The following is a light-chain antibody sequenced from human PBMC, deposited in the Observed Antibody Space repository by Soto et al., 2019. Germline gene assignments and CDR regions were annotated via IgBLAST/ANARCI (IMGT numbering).Light chain of an antibody. J-gene: IGKJ2*01. V-gene: IGKV3-20*01. CDR1: QSVRSNS. Sequence: EIVLTQSPGTLSLSPGERATLSCRASQSVRSNSLAWYHQKPGQAPRLLIYSASSRATGIPDRFSGSGSGTDFTLTISRLEPEDFAVYYCQQYGSSPGTFGQGTKLEIK. CDR2: SAS. CDR3: QQYGSSPGT.